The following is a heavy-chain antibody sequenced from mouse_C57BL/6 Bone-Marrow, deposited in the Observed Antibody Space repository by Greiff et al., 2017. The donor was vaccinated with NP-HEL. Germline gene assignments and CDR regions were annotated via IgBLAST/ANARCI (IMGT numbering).Heavy chain of an antibody. CDR1: GYTFTSSW. V-gene: IGHV1-61*01. CDR3: ARGSLRYPWFAY. Sequence: VQLQQPGAELVRPGSSVKLSCKASGYTFTSSWMDWVKQRPGQGLEWIGNIYPSDSETHYNQKFKDKATLTVDKSSSTAYMQLSSLTSEDSAVYYCARGSLRYPWFAYWGQGTLVTVSA. J-gene: IGHJ3*01. D-gene: IGHD1-1*01. CDR2: IYPSDSET.